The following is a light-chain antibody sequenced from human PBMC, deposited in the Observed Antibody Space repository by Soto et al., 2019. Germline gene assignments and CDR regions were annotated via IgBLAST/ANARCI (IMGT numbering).Light chain of an antibody. CDR2: GNS. Sequence: QSALTQPPSVSGAPWQRVTISCTGSSSNIGAGYDVHWYQQLPGTAPKLLIYGNSNRPSGVPDRFSGSKSGTSASLATTGLQAEDEADYYCQSYDSSLSGYVFGTGTKVTVL. CDR3: QSYDSSLSGYV. CDR1: SSNIGAGYD. J-gene: IGLJ1*01. V-gene: IGLV1-40*01.